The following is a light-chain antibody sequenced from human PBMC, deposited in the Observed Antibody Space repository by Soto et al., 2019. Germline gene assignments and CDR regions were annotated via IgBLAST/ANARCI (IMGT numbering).Light chain of an antibody. CDR3: QQYGTSPRT. J-gene: IGKJ5*01. CDR2: GAS. Sequence: EIALTQSPGTLSLSPGERATLSCRASQSVSSSYLAWYQQKPGQPPRLLIYGASSRATGIPDRFSGSGSGTDYTLTISRLEPEDSAVYYCQQYGTSPRTFGQGTRLEIK. CDR1: QSVSSSY. V-gene: IGKV3-20*01.